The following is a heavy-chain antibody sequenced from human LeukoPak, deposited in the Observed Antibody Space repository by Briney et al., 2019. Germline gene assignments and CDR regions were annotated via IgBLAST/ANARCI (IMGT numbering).Heavy chain of an antibody. V-gene: IGHV3-23*01. D-gene: IGHD2-15*01. J-gene: IGHJ4*02. CDR2: IIGSGGST. CDR3: AKATLGSCSGARCYPFDY. Sequence: PGGSLRLSCEASGFSFSTYAMNWVRQAPGKGLEWVSSIIGSGGSTYFADSVRGRFTISRDNSKNTLYLQMNSLRAEDTARDYCAKATLGSCSGARCYPFDYWGQGTLVNVSS. CDR1: GFSFSTYA.